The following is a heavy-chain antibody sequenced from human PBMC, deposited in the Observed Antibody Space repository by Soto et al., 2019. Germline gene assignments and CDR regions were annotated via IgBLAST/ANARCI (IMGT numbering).Heavy chain of an antibody. Sequence: QQHLVESGGGVVQPGKSLRVSCAASQFTFSSFTMHWVRQAPGKGLEWVAVISNDGRNKFYADSVKGRFTISRDNSKNTLFLQMNSLIPEDTAVYYCARGGYYTFWNGSIGTYWGQGTLVTVSS. J-gene: IGHJ4*02. CDR1: QFTFSSFT. CDR3: ARGGYYTFWNGSIGTY. D-gene: IGHD3-3*01. V-gene: IGHV3-30-3*01. CDR2: ISNDGRNK.